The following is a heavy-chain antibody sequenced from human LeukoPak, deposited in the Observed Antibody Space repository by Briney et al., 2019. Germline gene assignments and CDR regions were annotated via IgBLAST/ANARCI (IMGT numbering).Heavy chain of an antibody. Sequence: GGSLRLSCAASGFTFSNYAMSWVRQAPGKGLECVSAISGSGGSTYYADSVKGRFTISRDNSKNTLYLQMNSLRAEDTAVYYCAKDLWDGEPAPLGFFDYWRQGTLVTVSS. CDR1: GFTFSNYA. V-gene: IGHV3-23*01. D-gene: IGHD1-14*01. CDR3: AKDLWDGEPAPLGFFDY. J-gene: IGHJ4*02. CDR2: ISGSGGST.